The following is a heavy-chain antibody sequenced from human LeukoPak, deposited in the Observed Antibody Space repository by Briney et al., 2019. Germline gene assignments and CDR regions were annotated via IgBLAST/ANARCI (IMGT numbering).Heavy chain of an antibody. CDR2: INPNSGGT. Sequence: ASVKVSCKASGYTFSGYYMRWVRQAPGQGLEWMGWINPNSGGTNYEQKFQGRVIMTRYTSISTAYMELSRLRFDDTAVYYCARHMATANNWFDPWGQGTLVTVSS. CDR3: ARHMATANNWFDP. V-gene: IGHV1-2*02. J-gene: IGHJ5*02. D-gene: IGHD5-12*01. CDR1: GYTFSGYY.